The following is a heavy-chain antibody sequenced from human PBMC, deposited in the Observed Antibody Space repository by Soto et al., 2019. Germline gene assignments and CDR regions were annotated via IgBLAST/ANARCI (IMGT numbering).Heavy chain of an antibody. CDR2: INHGGST. J-gene: IGHJ5*02. D-gene: IGHD6-25*01. Sequence: QVQLRQWGAGLLQPSETLSLTCAVYGGSFRNHFWTWIRQPPGKALEWIGEINHGGSTKYNPSLKSRVTISVDTSKNQFSLKLNSVTAADTAVYFCARGHPWGIGAPRWFDPWGQGTRVTLSS. V-gene: IGHV4-34*01. CDR1: GGSFRNHF. CDR3: ARGHPWGIGAPRWFDP.